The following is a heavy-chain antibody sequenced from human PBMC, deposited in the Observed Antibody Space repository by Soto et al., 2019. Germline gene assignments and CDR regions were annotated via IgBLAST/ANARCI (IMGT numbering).Heavy chain of an antibody. D-gene: IGHD2-2*01. J-gene: IGHJ5*02. CDR3: AREDIVVVPPSRPFDP. Sequence: GASVKVSCKASGYTFTSYDINWVRQAPGQGLEWMGWMNPNSGNTGYAQRFQGRVTMTRDTSISTAYLELSSLTSDDTAVYYCAREDIVVVPPSRPFDPWGQGTLVTVSS. V-gene: IGHV1-8*01. CDR2: MNPNSGNT. CDR1: GYTFTSYD.